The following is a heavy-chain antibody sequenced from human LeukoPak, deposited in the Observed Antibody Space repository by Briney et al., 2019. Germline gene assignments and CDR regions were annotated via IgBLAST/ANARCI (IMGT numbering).Heavy chain of an antibody. V-gene: IGHV1-46*01. CDR2: INPSDGST. CDR3: ARDNSVGDVAWWFDP. Sequence: GASVKVSCKASGYTFTSYYMHWVRQAPGQGLEWMGIINPSDGSTSYAQKFQGRVTMTRDMSTSTVYMELSSLRSEDTAVYYCARDNSVGDVAWWFDPWGQGTLVTVSS. D-gene: IGHD1-26*01. CDR1: GYTFTSYY. J-gene: IGHJ5*02.